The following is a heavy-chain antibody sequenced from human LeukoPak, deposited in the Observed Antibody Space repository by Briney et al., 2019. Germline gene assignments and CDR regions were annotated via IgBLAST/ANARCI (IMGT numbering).Heavy chain of an antibody. CDR2: TYYRSKWYN. V-gene: IGHV6-1*01. J-gene: IGHJ3*02. Sequence: SQTLSLTCAISGDSVPSNSAAWNWIRQSPSRGLEWLGRTYYRSKWYNDYAVSVKSRITINPDTSKNQFSLQLNSVTPEDTAVYYCASTYYYDSSGYYFSVRAFDIWGQGTMVTVSS. D-gene: IGHD3-22*01. CDR3: ASTYYYDSSGYYFSVRAFDI. CDR1: GDSVPSNSAA.